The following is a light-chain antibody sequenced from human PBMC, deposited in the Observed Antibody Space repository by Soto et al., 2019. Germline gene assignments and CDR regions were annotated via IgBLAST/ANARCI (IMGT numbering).Light chain of an antibody. CDR2: QVS. CDR3: MQGTHWPYT. J-gene: IGKJ2*01. V-gene: IGKV2-30*02. CDR1: QGLVHTNGDTY. Sequence: DVVMPQSPLSLAVTLGQPASISCRSSQGLVHTNGDTYLSWFQQRPGQSPRRLMYQVSDRDSGVTGRFSGGASGTYFTLKIRRVEAEDVGVYYCMQGTHWPYTFGQGTKLEI.